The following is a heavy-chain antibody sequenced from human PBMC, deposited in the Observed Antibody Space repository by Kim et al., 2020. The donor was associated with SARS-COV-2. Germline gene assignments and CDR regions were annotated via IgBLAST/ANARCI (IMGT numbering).Heavy chain of an antibody. CDR1: GGSFTDYY. J-gene: IGHJ2*01. V-gene: IGHV4-34*01. D-gene: IGHD2-21*02. CDR3: ARLAVTTDFD. CDR2: VTHSGST. Sequence: SETLSLTCAVDGGSFTDYYWTWIRQTPGSGLEWIGEVTHSGSTHYDPSLGSRVIISVDMFRMQFSLKLSSVTAADTAVHYCARLAVTTDFD.